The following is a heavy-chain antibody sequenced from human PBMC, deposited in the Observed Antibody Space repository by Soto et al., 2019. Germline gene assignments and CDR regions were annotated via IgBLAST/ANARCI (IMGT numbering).Heavy chain of an antibody. CDR2: ISGSGGST. CDR3: ARRRSGWYFDY. Sequence: EVQLLESGGGLVQPGGSLRLSCAASGFTFSSYAMSWVRQAPGKGLEWVSVISGSGGSTYYADSVKGRFTISRDNSKNTLDLQKNSLRAEETAVYYRARRRSGWYFDYRGQGTLGTVSS. J-gene: IGHJ4*02. V-gene: IGHV3-23*01. D-gene: IGHD6-19*01. CDR1: GFTFSSYA.